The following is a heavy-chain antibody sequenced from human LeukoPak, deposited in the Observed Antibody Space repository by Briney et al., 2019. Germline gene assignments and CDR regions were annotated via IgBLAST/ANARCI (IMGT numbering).Heavy chain of an antibody. CDR3: ARPLKTVPYYFDS. Sequence: PGGSLRLSCAASGFIFSSYAMSWGRQAPGKGLEWVSGISGSADITDYADSVKGRFTISRDNSKNTVYLQMNSLRAEDAAVYYCARPLKTVPYYFDSWGQGTLVTVSS. CDR2: ISGSADIT. J-gene: IGHJ4*02. V-gene: IGHV3-23*01. D-gene: IGHD4-17*01. CDR1: GFIFSSYA.